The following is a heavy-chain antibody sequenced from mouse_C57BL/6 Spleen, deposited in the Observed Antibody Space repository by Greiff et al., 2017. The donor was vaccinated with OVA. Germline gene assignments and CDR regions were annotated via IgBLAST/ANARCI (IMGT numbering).Heavy chain of an antibody. D-gene: IGHD1-1*01. CDR2: IDPSDSET. CDR3: ARSGYYYGSSPWFAY. J-gene: IGHJ3*01. V-gene: IGHV1-52*01. CDR1: GYTFTSYW. Sequence: QVHVKQPGAELVRPGSSVKLSCKASGYTFTSYWMHWVKQRPIQVLEWIGNIDPSDSETHYNQKFKDKATLTVDKSSSTAYMQLSSLTSEDSAVYYCARSGYYYGSSPWFAYWGQGTLVTVSA.